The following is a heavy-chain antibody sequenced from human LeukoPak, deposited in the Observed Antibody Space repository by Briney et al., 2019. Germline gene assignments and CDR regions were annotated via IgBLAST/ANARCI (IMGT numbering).Heavy chain of an antibody. D-gene: IGHD3-10*01. CDR2: MYPGDSDT. CDR3: ARDYGSGSGNWFDA. J-gene: IGHJ5*02. Sequence: GESLKISCQGSGYRFSSYWIGWVRQMPGKGLEWMGTMYPGDSDTRYIPSFQGQVTMSVDKSITTAYLEWSGLKASDTAMYYCARDYGSGSGNWFDAWGPGTLVTVSS. V-gene: IGHV5-51*01. CDR1: GYRFSSYW.